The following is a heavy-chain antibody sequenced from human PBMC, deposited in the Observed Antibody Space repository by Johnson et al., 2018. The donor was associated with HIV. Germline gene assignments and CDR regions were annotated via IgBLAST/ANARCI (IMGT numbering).Heavy chain of an antibody. CDR2: IRYDGNNK. CDR3: AASPEDLRAFDI. J-gene: IGHJ3*02. D-gene: IGHD2-15*01. V-gene: IGHV3-30*02. CDR1: GFTFSDYY. Sequence: QVQLVESGGGVVQPGRSLRLSCAASGFTFSDYYMSWIRQAPGKGLEWVSFIRYDGNNKYYTDSVKGRFTISRDNAKNSLYLQMNSLRAEDTALYYCAASPEDLRAFDIWGQGTMVTVSS.